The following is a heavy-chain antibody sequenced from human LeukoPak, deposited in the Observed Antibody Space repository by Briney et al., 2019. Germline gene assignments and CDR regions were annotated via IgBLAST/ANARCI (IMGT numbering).Heavy chain of an antibody. CDR2: INPNSGDT. CDR3: ARGYQLLSAPKKNNWFDP. D-gene: IGHD2-2*01. Sequence: ASVKVSCKASGYTFTGYYMHWVRQAPGQGLEWMGWINPNSGDTNCAEKFQGRVTITADESTSTAYMELSSLRSEDTAVYYCARGYQLLSAPKKNNWFDPWGQGTLVTVSS. J-gene: IGHJ5*02. CDR1: GYTFTGYY. V-gene: IGHV1-2*02.